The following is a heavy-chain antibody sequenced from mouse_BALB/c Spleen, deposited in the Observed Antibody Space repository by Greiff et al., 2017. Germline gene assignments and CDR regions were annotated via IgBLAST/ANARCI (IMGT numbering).Heavy chain of an antibody. V-gene: IGHV7-3*02. CDR3: ASVWLQNYAMDY. D-gene: IGHD2-2*01. J-gene: IGHJ4*01. Sequence: VNVVESGGGLVQPGGSLRLSCATSGFTFTDYYMSWVRQPPGQALEWLGFIRNKANGYTKEYSAPVKGRFTISRDTSQSILYLQMNTLRAEDSATYYCASVWLQNYAMDYWGQGTSVTVSS. CDR2: IRNKANGYTK. CDR1: GFTFTDYY.